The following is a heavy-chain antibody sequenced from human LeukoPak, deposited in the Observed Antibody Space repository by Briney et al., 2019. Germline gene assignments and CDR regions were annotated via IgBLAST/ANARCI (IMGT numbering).Heavy chain of an antibody. CDR3: ARPSEYSSSSEVYFY. CDR2: INPSGGST. J-gene: IGHJ4*02. D-gene: IGHD6-6*01. CDR1: GYTFTSYD. Sequence: ASVKVSRKASGYTFTSYDINWVRQATGQGLEWMGIINPSGGSTSYAQKFQGRVTMTRDTSTSTVYMELSSLRSEDTAVYYCARPSEYSSSSEVYFYWGQGTLVTVSS. V-gene: IGHV1-46*01.